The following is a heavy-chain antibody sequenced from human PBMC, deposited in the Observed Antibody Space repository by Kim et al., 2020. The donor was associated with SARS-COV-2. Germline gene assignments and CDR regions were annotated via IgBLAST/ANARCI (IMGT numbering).Heavy chain of an antibody. V-gene: IGHV4-59*01. Sequence: SETLSLTCTVSGGSISSYYWSWIRQPPGKGLEWIGYIYYNGNTNYNASLKSRVSISLDMSKKQFSLKLSSVTAADTAVYYCARDGYYDSRGYYQRDAFDIWGQGTMVTVSS. CDR2: IYYNGNT. CDR3: ARDGYYDSRGYYQRDAFDI. D-gene: IGHD3-22*01. J-gene: IGHJ3*02. CDR1: GGSISSYY.